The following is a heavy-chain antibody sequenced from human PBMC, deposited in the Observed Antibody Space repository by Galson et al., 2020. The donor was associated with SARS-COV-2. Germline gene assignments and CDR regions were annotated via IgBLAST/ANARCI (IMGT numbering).Heavy chain of an antibody. CDR1: GGSISSTNW. CDR2: IYHSGST. D-gene: IGHD3-10*01. J-gene: IGHJ4*02. V-gene: IGHV4-4*02. CDR3: ARGARGFGELLMYYLDY. Sequence: ASETLSLTCAVSGGSISSTNWWTWVRQPPGKGLEWIGEIYHSGSTSYNQSLKSRVTISIDKSKNQFSLKLSSVTAADTAVYYCARGARGFGELLMYYLDYWGQGILVTVSS.